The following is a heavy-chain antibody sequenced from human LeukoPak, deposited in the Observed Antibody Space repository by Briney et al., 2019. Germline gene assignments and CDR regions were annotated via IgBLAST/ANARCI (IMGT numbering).Heavy chain of an antibody. CDR2: IYHSGST. Sequence: PSETLSLTCTVSGGSISSGGYYWSWIRQPPGKGLEWIGYIYHSGSTYYNPSLKSRVTISVDRSKNQFSLKLSSVTAADTAVYYCARESNHGGNSVGFDYWGQGTLVTVSS. D-gene: IGHD4-23*01. J-gene: IGHJ4*02. CDR1: GGSISSGGYY. CDR3: ARESNHGGNSVGFDY. V-gene: IGHV4-30-2*01.